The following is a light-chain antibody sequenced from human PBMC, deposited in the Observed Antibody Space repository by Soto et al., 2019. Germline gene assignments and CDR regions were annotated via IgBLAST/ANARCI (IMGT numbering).Light chain of an antibody. V-gene: IGLV2-14*01. J-gene: IGLJ2*01. Sequence: QSALPQPASVSGSPGQSITISCTGTSSDVGGYNYVSWYQQHPGKAPKLMIYEVSNRPSGVSNRFSGSKSGNTASLTISGIQAEDEADYYCSSYTSSSTLVVFGGGTKVTVL. CDR2: EVS. CDR3: SSYTSSSTLVV. CDR1: SSDVGGYNY.